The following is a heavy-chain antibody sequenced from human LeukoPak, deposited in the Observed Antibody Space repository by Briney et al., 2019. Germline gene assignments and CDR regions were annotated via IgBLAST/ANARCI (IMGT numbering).Heavy chain of an antibody. V-gene: IGHV4-39*01. D-gene: IGHD5-24*01. CDR1: GGSISSGSYY. CDR2: IYYSGST. CDR3: ARQPLLEMATIDYFDY. Sequence: SETLSLTCTVSGGSISSGSYYWGWIRQPPGKGLEWIGSIYYSGSTYYNPSLKSRVTISVDTAKNHFSLKLSSVTAADTAVYYCARQPLLEMATIDYFDYWGQGTLVTVSS. J-gene: IGHJ4*02.